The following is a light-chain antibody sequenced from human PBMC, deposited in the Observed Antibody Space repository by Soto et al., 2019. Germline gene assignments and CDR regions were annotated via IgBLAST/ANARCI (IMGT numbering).Light chain of an antibody. CDR2: GAS. V-gene: IGKV3-20*01. CDR1: QSVSSTY. J-gene: IGKJ2*01. CDR3: QQRGYT. Sequence: EIVLTQSPGTLSLSPGERATLSCRASQSVSSTYLAWYQQKPGQAPRLLIYGASSRATGIPDRFSGSGSGTDFTLTISSLEPEDFAVYYCQQRGYTFGQGTKLEIK.